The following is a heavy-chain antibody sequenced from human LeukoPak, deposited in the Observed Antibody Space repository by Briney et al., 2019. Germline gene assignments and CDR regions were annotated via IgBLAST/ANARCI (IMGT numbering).Heavy chain of an antibody. J-gene: IGHJ4*02. Sequence: GGSLRLSCAASGFTFDDYAMHWVRQAPRKGLEWVSGISWNSGSIGYADSVKGRFTISRDNAKNSLYLQMNSLRAEDTALYYCAKERYYDILTGSFDYWGQGTLVTVSS. CDR2: ISWNSGSI. V-gene: IGHV3-9*01. CDR1: GFTFDDYA. D-gene: IGHD3-9*01. CDR3: AKERYYDILTGSFDY.